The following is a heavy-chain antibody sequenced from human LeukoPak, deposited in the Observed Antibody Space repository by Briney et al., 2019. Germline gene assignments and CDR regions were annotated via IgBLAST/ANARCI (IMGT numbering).Heavy chain of an antibody. CDR2: ISGGGGNS. CDR3: AKERQGGNSYGDEAFYFDY. CDR1: GYTFRSYA. V-gene: IGHV3-23*01. D-gene: IGHD4-23*01. J-gene: IGHJ4*02. Sequence: GGSLRLSCAASGYTFRSYALHWVRQVPGKGLEWVSGISGGGGNSYYADSVKGRFTISRDNSKNTLYLQMHSLRAEDTAIYYCAKERQGGNSYGDEAFYFDYWGQGTLVTVSS.